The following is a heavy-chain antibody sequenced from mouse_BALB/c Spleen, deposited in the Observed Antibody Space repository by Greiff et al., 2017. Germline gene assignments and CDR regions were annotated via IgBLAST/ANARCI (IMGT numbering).Heavy chain of an antibody. CDR1: GFNIKDYY. V-gene: IGHV14-4*02. Sequence: EVQLQQSGAELVRSGASVKLSCTASGFNIKDYYMHWVKQRPEQGLEWIGWIDPENGDTEYAPKFQGKATMTADTSSNTAYLQLSSLTSEDTAVYYCNALMGYDYYAMDYWGQGTSVTVSS. J-gene: IGHJ4*01. CDR3: NALMGYDYYAMDY. CDR2: IDPENGDT. D-gene: IGHD2-14*01.